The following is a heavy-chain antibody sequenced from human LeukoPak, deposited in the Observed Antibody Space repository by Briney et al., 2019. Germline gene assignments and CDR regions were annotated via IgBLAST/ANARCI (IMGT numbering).Heavy chain of an antibody. V-gene: IGHV4-59*01. J-gene: IGHJ6*04. D-gene: IGHD5-18*01. Sequence: SETLSLTCTVSGASISNSYWTWIRQPPGKGLDWIGHIHYTGSTKYNPPLKSRVTLSIDTSKNQFSLNLTAVTAADTAVYYCARMSMVRGSYYHGMDVWGKGTTVTVSS. CDR2: IHYTGST. CDR3: ARMSMVRGSYYHGMDV. CDR1: GASISNSY.